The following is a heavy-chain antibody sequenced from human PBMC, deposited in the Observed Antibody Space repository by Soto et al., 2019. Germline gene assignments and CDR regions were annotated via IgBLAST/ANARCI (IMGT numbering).Heavy chain of an antibody. CDR3: ARFAKEESPKLESWCAFDI. Sequence: TSETLSLTCTVSGVSMRSGGYFWSWIRQHPGKGLEWIGNIYYSGGTYYNPSLESRFDISVDTSKSEFTLTVDSVTAADTAMYFCARFAKEESPKLESWCAFDIWGQGTLVTVSS. V-gene: IGHV4-31*03. D-gene: IGHD2-8*02. CDR2: IYYSGGT. CDR1: GVSMRSGGYF. J-gene: IGHJ4*02.